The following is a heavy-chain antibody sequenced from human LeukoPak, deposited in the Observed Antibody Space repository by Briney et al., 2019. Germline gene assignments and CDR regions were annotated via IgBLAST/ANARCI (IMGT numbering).Heavy chain of an antibody. D-gene: IGHD3-3*01. V-gene: IGHV1-24*01. CDR2: FDPEDGET. J-gene: IGHJ4*02. CDR1: GYTLTELS. Sequence: ASVTVSCKVSGYTLTELSMHWVRQAPGKGLEWMGGFDPEDGETIYAQKFQGRVTMTEDTSTDTAYMELSSLRSEDTAVYYCARGYYDFWSGYYSVAVYFDYWGQGTLVTVSS. CDR3: ARGYYDFWSGYYSVAVYFDY.